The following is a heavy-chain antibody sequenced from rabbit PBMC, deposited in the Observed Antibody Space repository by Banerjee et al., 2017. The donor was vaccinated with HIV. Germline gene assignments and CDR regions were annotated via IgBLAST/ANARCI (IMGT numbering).Heavy chain of an antibody. V-gene: IGHV1S43*01. CDR1: GFSFSSNYW. J-gene: IGHJ4*01. D-gene: IGHD8-1*01. Sequence: QEQLEESGGDLVKPEGSLTLTCTASGFSFSSNYWICWVRQAPGKGLEWIACIYAGSSGSTWYASWVNGRFTISRSTSLNTVDLKMTSLTAADTATYFCARDAGTTYYSGYFNLWGPGTLVTVS. CDR3: ARDAGTTYYSGYFNL. CDR2: IYAGSSGST.